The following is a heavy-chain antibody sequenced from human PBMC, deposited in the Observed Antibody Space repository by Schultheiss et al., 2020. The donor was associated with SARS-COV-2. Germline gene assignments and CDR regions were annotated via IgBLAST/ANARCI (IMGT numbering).Heavy chain of an antibody. Sequence: GGSLRLSCAASGFTFSSYSMNWVRQAPGKGLEWVSGISWNSGSIGYADSVKGRFTISRDNAKNSLYLQMNSLRAEDTALYYCAKDTGYNLDSYGMDVWGQGTTVTVSS. D-gene: IGHD3-22*01. CDR2: ISWNSGSI. J-gene: IGHJ6*02. V-gene: IGHV3-9*01. CDR1: GFTFSSYS. CDR3: AKDTGYNLDSYGMDV.